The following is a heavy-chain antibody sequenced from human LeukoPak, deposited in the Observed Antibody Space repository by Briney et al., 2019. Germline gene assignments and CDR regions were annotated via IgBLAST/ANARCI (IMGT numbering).Heavy chain of an antibody. CDR3: AKDPRDIVVVPAALFAP. V-gene: IGHV3-23*01. Sequence: GGSLRLSCAASGFTFSSYAMSWVRQAPGKGLEWVSAISGSGGSTYYADSVKGRFTISRDNSKNTLYLQMNSLRAEDTAVYYCAKDPRDIVVVPAALFAPWGQGTLVTVSS. CDR2: ISGSGGST. CDR1: GFTFSSYA. J-gene: IGHJ5*02. D-gene: IGHD2-2*01.